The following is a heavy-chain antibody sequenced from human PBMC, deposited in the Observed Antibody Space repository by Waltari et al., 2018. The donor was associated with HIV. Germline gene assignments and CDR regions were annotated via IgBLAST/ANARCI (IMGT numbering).Heavy chain of an antibody. CDR2: ISYDGSNK. CDR3: ANSGEYSSSRGGY. CDR1: GFTFSRYG. D-gene: IGHD6-6*01. Sequence: QVQLVESAGGVVQPGRSLRLSCAASGFTFSRYGMHWVRQAPGKGLEWVAVISYDGSNKYYADSVKGRFTISRDNSKNTLYLQMNSLRAEDTAVYYCANSGEYSSSRGGYWGQGTLVTVSS. V-gene: IGHV3-30*18. J-gene: IGHJ4*02.